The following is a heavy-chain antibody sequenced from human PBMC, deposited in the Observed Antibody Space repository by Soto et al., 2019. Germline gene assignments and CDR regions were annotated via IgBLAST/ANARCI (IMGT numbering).Heavy chain of an antibody. CDR2: IFSNDEK. J-gene: IGHJ6*03. Sequence: SGPTLVNPTETLTLTCIVSGFSLSNARMGVSWIRQPPGRALEWLAHIFSNDEKSYSTSLKSRLTISKDTSKSQVVLTMTSMDPVDTATYYCARIRNYDFWSGYNSNYYYMDVWGKGTTVTVSS. CDR3: ARIRNYDFWSGYNSNYYYMDV. D-gene: IGHD3-3*01. CDR1: GFSLSNARMG. V-gene: IGHV2-26*01.